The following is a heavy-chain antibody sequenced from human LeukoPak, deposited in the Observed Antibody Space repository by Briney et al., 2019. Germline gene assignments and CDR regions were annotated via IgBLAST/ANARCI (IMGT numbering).Heavy chain of an antibody. CDR1: GYTFTSYG. D-gene: IGHD5-12*01. J-gene: IGHJ3*02. V-gene: IGHV1-18*01. CDR2: ISAYNGNT. CDR3: ARDLTVATITDAFDI. Sequence: ASVKVSCKASGYTFTSYGMSWVRQAPGQGLEGMGWISAYNGNTNYAQKLQGRVTMTTDTSTSTAYMELRSLRSDDTAAYYCARDLTVATITDAFDIWGQGTMVTVSS.